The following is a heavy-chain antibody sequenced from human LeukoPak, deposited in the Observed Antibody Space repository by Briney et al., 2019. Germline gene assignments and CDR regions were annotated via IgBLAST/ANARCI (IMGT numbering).Heavy chain of an antibody. CDR1: GFTFSSYG. J-gene: IGHJ4*02. CDR3: AKAWSVATERVFFDY. CDR2: ISGSGGST. Sequence: GGTLRLSCAVSGFTFSSYGMSWVRQAPGKGLEWVSAISGSGGSTYYADSVKGRFTISRDNSKNTLYLQMNSLRAEDTAVYYCAKAWSVATERVFFDYWGQGTLVTVSS. D-gene: IGHD1-1*01. V-gene: IGHV3-23*01.